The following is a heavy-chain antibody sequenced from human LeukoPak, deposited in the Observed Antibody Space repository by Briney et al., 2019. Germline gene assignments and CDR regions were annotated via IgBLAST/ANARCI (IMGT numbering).Heavy chain of an antibody. CDR3: AKESGSGSYYNFLDY. J-gene: IGHJ4*02. D-gene: IGHD3-10*01. CDR2: ISYDGSNK. CDR1: GFTFSSYA. Sequence: GGSLRLSCAASGFTFSSYAMHWVRQAPGKGLEWVAVISYDGSNKYYADSVKGRFTISRDNSKNTLYLQMNSLRAEDTAVYYCAKESGSGSYYNFLDYWGQGTLVTVSS. V-gene: IGHV3-30-3*01.